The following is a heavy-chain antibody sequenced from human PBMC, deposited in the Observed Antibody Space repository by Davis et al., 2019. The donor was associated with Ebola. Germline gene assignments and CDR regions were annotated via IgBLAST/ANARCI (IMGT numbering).Heavy chain of an antibody. CDR2: MNPNSGNT. CDR3: ARDGDTAMGRVFDY. CDR1: GYAFTSYD. V-gene: IGHV1-8*02. Sequence: ASVKVSCKASGYAFTSYDINWVRQATGHGPEWMGWMNPNSGNTGYVEKFQGRVTMTRYTSTSTAYMELSSLRSEDTAVYYCARDGDTAMGRVFDYWGQGTLVTVSS. D-gene: IGHD5-18*01. J-gene: IGHJ4*02.